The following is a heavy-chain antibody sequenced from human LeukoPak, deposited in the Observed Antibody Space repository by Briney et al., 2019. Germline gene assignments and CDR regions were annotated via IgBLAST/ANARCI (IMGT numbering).Heavy chain of an antibody. Sequence: SVKVSCKASGGTFSSYAISWVRQAPGQGLEWMGGIIPIFGTANYAQKFQGRVTITADESTSTAYMELSSLRSEDTAVYYCARFTAALGYFDYWGQGTLVTVSS. CDR3: ARFTAALGYFDY. J-gene: IGHJ4*02. CDR1: GGTFSSYA. V-gene: IGHV1-69*13. CDR2: IIPIFGTA. D-gene: IGHD3-16*01.